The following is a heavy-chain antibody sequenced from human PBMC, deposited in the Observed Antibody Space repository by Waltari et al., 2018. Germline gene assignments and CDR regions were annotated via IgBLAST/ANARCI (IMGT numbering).Heavy chain of an antibody. D-gene: IGHD4-4*01. CDR1: GFTISSYW. CDR2: IKQDGSEK. CDR3: ARDPHYSNFDY. V-gene: IGHV3-7*01. J-gene: IGHJ4*02. Sequence: EVQLVESGGGLVQPGGSLRLSCAASGFTISSYWMSWVRQAPGKGLEWVANIKQDGSEKYYVDSVKGRFTISRDNAKNSLYLQMNSLRAEDTAVYYCARDPHYSNFDYWGQGTLVTVSS.